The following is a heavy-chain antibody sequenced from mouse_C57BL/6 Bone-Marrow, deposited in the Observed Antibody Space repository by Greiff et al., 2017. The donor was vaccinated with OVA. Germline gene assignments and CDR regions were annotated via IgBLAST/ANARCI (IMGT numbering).Heavy chain of an antibody. CDR3: ARNGNYPWFAY. D-gene: IGHD2-1*01. CDR2: IDPSDSYT. V-gene: IGHV1-59*01. CDR1: GYTFTSYW. Sequence: LVESGAELVRPGTSVKLSCKASGYTFTSYWMHWVKQRPGQGLEWIGVIDPSDSYTNYNQKFKGKATLTVDTSSSTAYMQLSSLTSEDSAVYYCARNGNYPWFAYWGQGTLVTVSA. J-gene: IGHJ3*01.